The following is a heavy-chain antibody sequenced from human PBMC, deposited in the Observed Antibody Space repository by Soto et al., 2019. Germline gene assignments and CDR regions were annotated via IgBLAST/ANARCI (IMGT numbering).Heavy chain of an antibody. D-gene: IGHD6-13*01. CDR1: GFTFSNYA. J-gene: IGHJ4*02. CDR2: ISGSGDST. Sequence: PGGSLRLSCAASGFTFSNYAMNWVRQAPGKGLEWVSVISGSGDSTYYADSVKGRFTISRDSSKNTLYLQMNSLRAEDTAVYYCARRSSSWYFDYWGQGTLVTVS. V-gene: IGHV3-23*01. CDR3: ARRSSSWYFDY.